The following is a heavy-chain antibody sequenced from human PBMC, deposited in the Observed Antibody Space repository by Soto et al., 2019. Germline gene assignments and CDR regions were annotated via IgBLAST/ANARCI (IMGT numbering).Heavy chain of an antibody. CDR2: IYYSGST. CDR1: GCSISSGDYY. CDR3: ARETRYCISTSCHDFDY. D-gene: IGHD2-2*01. V-gene: IGHV4-30-4*01. Sequence: SETLSLTCTVSGCSISSGDYYWSWIRQPPGKGLEWIGYIYYSGSTYYNPSLKSRVTMSVDTSKNQFSLKLSSVTAADTAVYYCARETRYCISTSCHDFDYWGQGTLVTVSS. J-gene: IGHJ4*02.